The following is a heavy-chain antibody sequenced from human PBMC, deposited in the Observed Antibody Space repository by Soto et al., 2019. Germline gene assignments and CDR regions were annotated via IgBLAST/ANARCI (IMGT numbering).Heavy chain of an antibody. CDR2: INSDGSST. V-gene: IGHV3-74*01. Sequence: WGSLRLSCAASGFTFSSYWMHWVRQAPGKGLVWVSRINSDGSSTSYADSVKGRFTISRDNAKNTLYLQMNSLRAEDTAVYYCARDPHSGYDYYFDYWGQGTLVTVSS. CDR3: ARDPHSGYDYYFDY. J-gene: IGHJ4*02. D-gene: IGHD5-12*01. CDR1: GFTFSSYW.